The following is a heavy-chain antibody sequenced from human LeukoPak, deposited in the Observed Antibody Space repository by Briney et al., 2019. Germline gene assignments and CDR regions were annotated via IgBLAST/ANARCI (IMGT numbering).Heavy chain of an antibody. V-gene: IGHV4-61*02. J-gene: IGHJ5*02. Sequence: TSQTLSLTCTVSGGSISSDNYSWSWIRQPAGKGLEWIGRIYTSGSTNYNPSLKSRVTISVDTSKNQFSLKLSSVTAADTAVYYCARHNPTRDNWNDSWFDPWGQGTLVTVSS. CDR1: GGSISSDNYS. CDR3: ARHNPTRDNWNDSWFDP. D-gene: IGHD1-1*01. CDR2: IYTSGST.